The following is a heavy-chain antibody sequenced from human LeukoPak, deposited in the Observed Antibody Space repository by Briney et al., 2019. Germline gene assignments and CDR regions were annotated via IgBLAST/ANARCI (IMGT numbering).Heavy chain of an antibody. J-gene: IGHJ4*02. Sequence: PSETLSLTCTVSGGSISSYYWSWIRQPPGKGLEWIEYIYYSGSTNYNPSLKSRVTISVDTSKNQFSPKLSSVTAADTAVYYCARQYSGSYPFDYWGQGTLVTVSS. CDR1: GGSISSYY. CDR2: IYYSGST. V-gene: IGHV4-59*01. CDR3: ARQYSGSYPFDY. D-gene: IGHD1-26*01.